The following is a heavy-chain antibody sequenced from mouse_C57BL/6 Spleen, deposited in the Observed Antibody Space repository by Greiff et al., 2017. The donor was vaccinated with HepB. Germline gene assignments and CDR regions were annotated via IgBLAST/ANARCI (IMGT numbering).Heavy chain of an antibody. J-gene: IGHJ4*01. CDR3: ARDQDYDVGYYAMDY. Sequence: EVQLVESGGGLVKPGGSLKLSCAASGFTFSSYALSWVRQTPETRREWVATISDGGRYTYYPDNVKGRFSIFRDNAKNNRYLQMSHLKSEDTAMYYCARDQDYDVGYYAMDYWGQGTSVTVSS. V-gene: IGHV5-4*01. CDR1: GFTFSSYA. CDR2: ISDGGRYT. D-gene: IGHD2-4*01.